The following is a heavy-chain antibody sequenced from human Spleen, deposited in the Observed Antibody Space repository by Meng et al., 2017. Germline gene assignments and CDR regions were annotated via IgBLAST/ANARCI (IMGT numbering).Heavy chain of an antibody. Sequence: GSLRLSCTVSGGSVSSGSYYWSWIRQPPGKGLEWIGYIYYSGSTNYNPSLKSRVTISVDTSKNQFSLKLSSVTAADTAVYYCAREPRFGSSTSCPVWGQGTLVTVSS. CDR3: AREPRFGSSTSCPV. CDR1: GGSVSSGSYY. CDR2: IYYSGST. D-gene: IGHD2-2*01. J-gene: IGHJ4*02. V-gene: IGHV4-61*01.